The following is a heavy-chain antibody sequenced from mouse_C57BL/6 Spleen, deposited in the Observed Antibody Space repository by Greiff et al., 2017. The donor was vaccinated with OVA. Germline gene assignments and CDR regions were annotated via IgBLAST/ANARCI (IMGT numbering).Heavy chain of an antibody. V-gene: IGHV6-3*01. J-gene: IGHJ1*03. Sequence: EVQLVESGGGLVQPGGSMKLSCVASGFTFSNYWMNWVRQSPEKGLEWVAQIRLKSDNYATHYAESVKGRFTISRDDSKSSVYLQMNNLRAEDTGIYYCTEGWYSDVWGTGTTVTVSS. CDR2: IRLKSDNYAT. CDR3: TEGWYSDV. CDR1: GFTFSNYW.